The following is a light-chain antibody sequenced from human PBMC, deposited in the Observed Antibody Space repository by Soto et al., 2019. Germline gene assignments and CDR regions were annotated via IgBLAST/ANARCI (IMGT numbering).Light chain of an antibody. CDR1: QSISNK. CDR2: TAS. V-gene: IGKV1-39*01. Sequence: DIQMTQPPSSLSASVGDRVTITCRASQSISNKLIWYQVKPGEAPKPLIYTASSLYSEVPSRFNGSGNEKDFTLTIRSLQPEDFETYYCQQGYSKPIPLGQGTRLEIK. CDR3: QQGYSKPIP. J-gene: IGKJ5*01.